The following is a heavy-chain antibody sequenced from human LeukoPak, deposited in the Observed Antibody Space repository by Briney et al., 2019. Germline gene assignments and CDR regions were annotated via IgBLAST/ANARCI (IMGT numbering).Heavy chain of an antibody. V-gene: IGHV4-30-2*01. CDR2: IYHSGST. J-gene: IGHJ6*02. CDR1: GGSISSGGYS. D-gene: IGHD2-2*01. CDR3: ARGYCSSTSCYYGMDV. Sequence: SQTLSPTSAVSGGSISSGGYSWSWIRQPPGKGLEWIGYIYHSGSTYYNPSLKSRVTISVDRSKNQFSLKLSSVTAADTAVYYCARGYCSSTSCYYGMDVWGQGTTVTVSS.